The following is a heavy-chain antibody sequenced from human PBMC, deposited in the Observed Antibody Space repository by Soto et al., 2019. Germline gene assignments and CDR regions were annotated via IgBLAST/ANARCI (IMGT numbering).Heavy chain of an antibody. CDR1: GFTFSSYA. Sequence: QVQLVESGGGVVQPGRSLRLSCAASGFTFSSYAMHWVRQAPGKGLEWVAVISYDGRKKYYADSVKGQFTISRDNSKNTLYLQMSSLRAQDTAVYYCERGLRVDSDGSGSYYNADYFDYWGKGTLVTVSS. CDR2: ISYDGRKK. D-gene: IGHD3-10*01. CDR3: ERGLRVDSDGSGSYYNADYFDY. V-gene: IGHV3-30*14. J-gene: IGHJ4*02.